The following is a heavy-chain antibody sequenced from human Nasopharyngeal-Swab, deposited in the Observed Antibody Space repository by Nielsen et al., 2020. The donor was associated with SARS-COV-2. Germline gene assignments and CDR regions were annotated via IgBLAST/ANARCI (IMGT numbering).Heavy chain of an antibody. J-gene: IGHJ6*02. CDR2: ISAYNGNT. D-gene: IGHD2-21*02. V-gene: IGHV1-18*01. CDR3: ARLYCGGDCYSEDYYGMDV. Sequence: WVRQAPGQGLEWMGWISAYNGNTKYAQKIQGRVTMTTDTSTSTAYMELRSLRADDTAVYYCARLYCGGDCYSEDYYGMDVWGQGTTVTVSS.